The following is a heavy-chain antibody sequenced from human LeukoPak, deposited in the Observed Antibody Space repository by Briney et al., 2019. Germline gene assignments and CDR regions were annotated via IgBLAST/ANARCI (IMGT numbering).Heavy chain of an antibody. CDR1: GFTFTDFY. Sequence: ASVKVSCKASGFTFTDFYMHWVRQASGQGLELMGWINLNSASTNYAQKFQGRVTMTRDTSSSTAYMDLSSLTSDDTAVYYCARSWSTGSQEYFQLWGQGTLVTVSS. D-gene: IGHD1-26*01. CDR3: ARSWSTGSQEYFQL. J-gene: IGHJ1*01. CDR2: INLNSAST. V-gene: IGHV1-2*02.